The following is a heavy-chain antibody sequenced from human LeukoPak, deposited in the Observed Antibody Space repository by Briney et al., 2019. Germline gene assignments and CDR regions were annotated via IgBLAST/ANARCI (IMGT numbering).Heavy chain of an antibody. CDR2: IYYSGST. CDR3: ARGVTGTYGARLDP. CDR1: GGSISSGGYY. D-gene: IGHD1-7*01. Sequence: PSQTLSLTCTVSGGSISSGGYYWSWIRQHPRKGLEWIGYIYYSGSTYYNPSLKSRVTISVDTSKNQFSLKLSSVTAADTAVYYCARGVTGTYGARLDPWGQGTLVTVSS. V-gene: IGHV4-31*03. J-gene: IGHJ5*02.